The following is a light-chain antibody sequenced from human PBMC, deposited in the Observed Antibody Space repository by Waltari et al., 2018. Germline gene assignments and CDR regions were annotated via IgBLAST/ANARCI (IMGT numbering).Light chain of an antibody. CDR3: HQYNNWPGT. Sequence: ETVLTQSPVTLSVSPGEVATPSCRSSQTVPSNLAWYQHHPGQAPRLLISGASTRAAGIPDRFSASGSGTEFTLTISNLQSEDFALYFCHQYNNWPGTFGQGTTVEIK. V-gene: IGKV3-15*01. J-gene: IGKJ1*01. CDR2: GAS. CDR1: QTVPSN.